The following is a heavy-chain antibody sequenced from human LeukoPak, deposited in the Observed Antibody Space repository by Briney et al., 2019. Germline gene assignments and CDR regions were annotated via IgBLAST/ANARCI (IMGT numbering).Heavy chain of an antibody. CDR2: IYYSGST. D-gene: IGHD3-22*01. J-gene: IGHJ6*02. Sequence: SQTLSLTCTVSGGSISSGGYYWSWIRQHPGKGLEWIGYIYYSGSTYYNPSLKSRVTISVDTSKNQFSLKLGSVTAADTAVYYCARCRYYYDSSGYYYDEDGMDVWGQGTTVTVSS. V-gene: IGHV4-31*03. CDR3: ARCRYYYDSSGYYYDEDGMDV. CDR1: GGSISSGGYY.